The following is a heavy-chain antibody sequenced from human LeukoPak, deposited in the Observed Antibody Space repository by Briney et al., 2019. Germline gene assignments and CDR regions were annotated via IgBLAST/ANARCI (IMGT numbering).Heavy chain of an antibody. D-gene: IGHD2-2*01. CDR2: ISSGGTTI. J-gene: IGHJ3*01. Sequence: GGSLRLSCAASGFTFSDYYMSWIRQAPGKGLEWVSYISSGGTTIYYADSVKGRFTISRDNAKNSLYLQMNSLRAEDTAVYYCARDFQLLSDAFDVWGQGTMVTVSS. CDR3: ARDFQLLSDAFDV. CDR1: GFTFSDYY. V-gene: IGHV3-11*04.